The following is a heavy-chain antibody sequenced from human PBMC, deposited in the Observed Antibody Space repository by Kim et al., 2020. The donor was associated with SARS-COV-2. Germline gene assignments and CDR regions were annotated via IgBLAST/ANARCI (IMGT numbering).Heavy chain of an antibody. D-gene: IGHD7-27*01. CDR1: GFTFTSYA. CDR2: VSYDGSHK. V-gene: IGHV3-30*04. J-gene: IGHJ4*01. Sequence: GGSLRLSCAASGFTFTSYAMDWVRQAPGKGLEWVAIVSYDGSHKFYADSVKGRFTISRDNSKNTIYLEMNTLRVEDTAVYFCAGGGGLTGGYFDYWGHGALVTVSS. CDR3: AGGGGLTGGYFDY.